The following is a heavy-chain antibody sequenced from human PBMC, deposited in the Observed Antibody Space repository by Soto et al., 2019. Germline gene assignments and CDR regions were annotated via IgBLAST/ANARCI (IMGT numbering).Heavy chain of an antibody. J-gene: IGHJ4*01. Sequence: ASVKVSCKASGYTFTGYYMHWVRQAPGQGLEWMGWINPNSGGTNYAQKFQGRVTMTRDTSTSTVYMELSSLRSEDTAVYYCARDYYSSGKSYYFDYWG. CDR2: INPNSGGT. D-gene: IGHD3-22*01. CDR1: GYTFTGYY. V-gene: IGHV1-2*02. CDR3: ARDYYSSGKSYYFDY.